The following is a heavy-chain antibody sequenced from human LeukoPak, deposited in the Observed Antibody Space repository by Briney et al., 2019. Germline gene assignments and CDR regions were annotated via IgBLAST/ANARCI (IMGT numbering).Heavy chain of an antibody. V-gene: IGHV4-34*01. Sequence: PSETLSLTCAVYGGSFSGYYWSWIRQPPGKGLEWIGEINHSGSTNYNPSLKSRVTISVDTSKNQFSLKLSSVTAADTAVYYCARVAPYYDFWSGYSSPYYYYYMDVWGKGTTVTVSS. CDR2: INHSGST. CDR1: GGSFSGYY. D-gene: IGHD3-3*01. J-gene: IGHJ6*03. CDR3: ARVAPYYDFWSGYSSPYYYYYMDV.